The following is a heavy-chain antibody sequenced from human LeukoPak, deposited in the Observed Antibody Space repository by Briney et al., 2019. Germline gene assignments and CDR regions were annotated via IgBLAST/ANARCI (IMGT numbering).Heavy chain of an antibody. CDR3: AKDRQSTMVRGVIDY. D-gene: IGHD3-10*01. CDR1: GFTFSSYA. J-gene: IGHJ4*02. Sequence: PGGSLRLSCAASGFTFSSYAMSWVRQAPGKGLEWVSAISGSGGSTYYADSVKGRFTISRDNSKNTLYLQMNSLRAEDTAVYYCAKDRQSTMVRGVIDYWGQGTLVTVSS. V-gene: IGHV3-23*01. CDR2: ISGSGGST.